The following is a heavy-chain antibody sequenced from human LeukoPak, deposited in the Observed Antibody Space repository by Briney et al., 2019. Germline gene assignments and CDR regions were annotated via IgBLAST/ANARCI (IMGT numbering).Heavy chain of an antibody. J-gene: IGHJ4*02. Sequence: SETLSLTCAVYGGSFSGYYWSWIRQPPGKGLEWIGELNHSGSTNYNPSLKSRVTISVDTSKNQFSLKLSSVTAADTAVYYCARAYSGIVVVPAARTRWDYWGQGTLVTVSS. V-gene: IGHV4-34*01. CDR1: GGSFSGYY. CDR2: LNHSGST. CDR3: ARAYSGIVVVPAARTRWDY. D-gene: IGHD2-2*01.